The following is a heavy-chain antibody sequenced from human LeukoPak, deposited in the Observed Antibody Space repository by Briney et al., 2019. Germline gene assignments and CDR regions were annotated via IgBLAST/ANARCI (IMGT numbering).Heavy chain of an antibody. J-gene: IGHJ4*02. V-gene: IGHV3-23*01. D-gene: IGHD2-2*02. CDR1: GFTFSSYA. CDR3: AKAIVVVPAGIDY. CDR2: ISGSGGST. Sequence: PGGSLRLSCAASGFTFSSYAMSWVRQAPGKGLEWVSAISGSGGSTYYADSVKGRFTISRDNSKNTLYLQMNSLRAEDTAVYYFAKAIVVVPAGIDYWGQGTLVTVSS.